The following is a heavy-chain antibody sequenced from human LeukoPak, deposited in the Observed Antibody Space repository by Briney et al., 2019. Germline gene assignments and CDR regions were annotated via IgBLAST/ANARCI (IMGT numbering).Heavy chain of an antibody. D-gene: IGHD3-10*01. CDR2: ISGSGGST. J-gene: IGHJ5*02. Sequence: GGSLRLSCAASGFTFSSYAMSWVRQAPGKGLEWVSAISGSGGSTYYADSVKGRFTLSRDNSKNTLYLQMNSLGAEDTAVYYCAKGNYGSGSYYNWFDPWGQGTLVTVSS. V-gene: IGHV3-23*01. CDR1: GFTFSSYA. CDR3: AKGNYGSGSYYNWFDP.